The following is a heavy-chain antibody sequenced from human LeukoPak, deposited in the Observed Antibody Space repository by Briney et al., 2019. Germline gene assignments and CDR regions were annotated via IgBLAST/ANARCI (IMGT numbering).Heavy chain of an antibody. Sequence: ASVKVSCKASGYTFTSYAMHWVRQAPGQRLEWMGWINAGNGNTKYSQKFQGRVTITRDTSASTAYMELSSLRSEDTAVYYCASPTYGSGSYYNLALDYWGQRTLVTVSS. CDR1: GYTFTSYA. J-gene: IGHJ4*02. V-gene: IGHV1-3*01. CDR3: ASPTYGSGSYYNLALDY. D-gene: IGHD3-10*01. CDR2: INAGNGNT.